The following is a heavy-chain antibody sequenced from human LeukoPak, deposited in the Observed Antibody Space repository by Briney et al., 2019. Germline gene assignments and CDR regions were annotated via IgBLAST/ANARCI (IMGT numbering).Heavy chain of an antibody. Sequence: SQTLSLTCAISGDSVSSNGATWNWIRQSPSRGLEWMGRTYYKSKWYNDYAVSVKSRITINSDTSKNQFSLQLSSVTPEDTAVYYCARVSSPWSPRDAFDIWGQGTVVTFSS. CDR1: GDSVSSNGAT. CDR2: TYYKSKWYN. V-gene: IGHV6-1*01. J-gene: IGHJ3*02. CDR3: ARVSSPWSPRDAFDI. D-gene: IGHD1-26*01.